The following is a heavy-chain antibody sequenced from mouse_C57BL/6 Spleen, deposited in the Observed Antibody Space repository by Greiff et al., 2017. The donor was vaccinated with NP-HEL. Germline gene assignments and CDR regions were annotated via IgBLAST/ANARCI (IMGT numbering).Heavy chain of an antibody. D-gene: IGHD3-2*02. CDR3: TRDEAAQAPAWFAY. CDR2: ISSGGDYI. CDR1: GFTFSSYA. J-gene: IGHJ3*01. V-gene: IGHV5-9-1*02. Sequence: EVMLVESGEGLVKPGGSLKLSCAASGFTFSSYAMSWVRQTPEKRLEWVAYISSGGDYIYYADTVKGRFTISRDNARNTLYLQMSSLKSEDTAMYYCTRDEAAQAPAWFAYWGQGTLVTVSA.